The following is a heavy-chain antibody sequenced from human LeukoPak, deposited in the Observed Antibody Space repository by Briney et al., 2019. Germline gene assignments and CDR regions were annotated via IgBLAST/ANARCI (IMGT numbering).Heavy chain of an antibody. J-gene: IGHJ4*02. CDR3: ARVDVDYGDYFYFDY. CDR2: IYHSGST. CDR1: GYSLSSGYY. V-gene: IGHV4-38-2*01. D-gene: IGHD4-17*01. Sequence: SETLSLTCAVSGYSLSSGYYWGWIWQPPGKGLEWIGSIYHSGSTYYNPSLKSRVTISVDTSKNQFSLKLSSVTAADTAVYYCARVDVDYGDYFYFDYWGQGTLVTVSS.